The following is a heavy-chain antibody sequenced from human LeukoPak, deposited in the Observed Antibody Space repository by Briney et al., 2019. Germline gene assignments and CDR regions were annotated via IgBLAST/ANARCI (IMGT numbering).Heavy chain of an antibody. D-gene: IGHD3-9*01. CDR1: GFTFSSYA. CDR2: ISSNGGST. V-gene: IGHV3-64D*06. CDR3: VKAFGDLLTGLVY. Sequence: PGGSLRLSCSASGFTFSSYAMHWVRQAPGKGLEYVSGISSNGGSTYYADSVKGRFTISRDNSKNTLFLQMSSLRAEDTAVYYCVKAFGDLLTGLVYLGPGTLVNVFS. J-gene: IGHJ4*02.